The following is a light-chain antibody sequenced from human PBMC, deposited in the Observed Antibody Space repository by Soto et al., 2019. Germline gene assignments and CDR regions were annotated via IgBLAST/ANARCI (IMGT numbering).Light chain of an antibody. J-gene: IGLJ1*01. Sequence: QSVLTQPASVSGSPGQSITISCTGTRTDVGGYNFVSWYQQHPGKAPKLIIYEVSNRPSGVSNRFSGSKSGNTASLTISGLQAEDEADYYCCSYAGSSTYVFGTGTKVTVL. CDR2: EVS. CDR3: CSYAGSSTYV. CDR1: RTDVGGYNF. V-gene: IGLV2-23*02.